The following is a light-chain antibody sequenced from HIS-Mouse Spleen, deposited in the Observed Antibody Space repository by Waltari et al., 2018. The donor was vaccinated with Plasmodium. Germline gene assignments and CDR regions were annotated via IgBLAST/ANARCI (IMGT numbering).Light chain of an antibody. CDR2: EDS. Sequence: SSELTQPPSVSVSPGQTARITCSGDVLPKNYAYSYQQNSGQAPVLVIYEDSKRPSGIPERFSGSSSGTMATLTISGAQVEDEADYYCYSTDSSGNHKVFGGGTKLTVL. CDR1: VLPKNY. V-gene: IGLV3-10*01. J-gene: IGLJ3*02. CDR3: YSTDSSGNHKV.